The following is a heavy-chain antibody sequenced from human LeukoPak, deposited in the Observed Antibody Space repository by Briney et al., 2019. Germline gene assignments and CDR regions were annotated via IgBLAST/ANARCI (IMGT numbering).Heavy chain of an antibody. V-gene: IGHV3-23*01. CDR2: ISGSGGST. Sequence: QPGGSLRLSCAASGFTFSTYAMSWVRQAPGKGLEWVSAISGSGGSTYHADSVKGRFTISRDNSKNTLYLQMNSLRAEDTAVYYCAKDLQWGDYYYDMDVWGQGTTVTVSS. J-gene: IGHJ6*02. D-gene: IGHD1-26*01. CDR1: GFTFSTYA. CDR3: AKDLQWGDYYYDMDV.